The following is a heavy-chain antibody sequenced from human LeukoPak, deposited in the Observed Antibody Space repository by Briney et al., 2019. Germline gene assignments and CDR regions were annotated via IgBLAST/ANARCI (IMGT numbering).Heavy chain of an antibody. J-gene: IGHJ6*03. CDR3: AKAMSGGSGTYYPRQYYMDV. CDR2: ISGSGGST. CDR1: GFTFSSYA. Sequence: GGSLRLSCAASGFTFSSYAMSWVRQAPGKGLEWVSRISGSGGSTYYADSVKGRFTISRDNSKNTLYLQMNSLRAEDTAVYYCAKAMSGGSGTYYPRQYYMDVWGKGTTVTVSS. D-gene: IGHD3-10*01. V-gene: IGHV3-23*01.